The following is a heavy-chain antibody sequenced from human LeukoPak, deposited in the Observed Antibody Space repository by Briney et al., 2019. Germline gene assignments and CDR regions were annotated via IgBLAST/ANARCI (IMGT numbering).Heavy chain of an antibody. Sequence: SGSLSLTCTVSGGSISSTNWWNWVRQPPGKGLEWIGSIYYSGSTYYNPSLKSRVTISVDTSKNQFSLKLSSVTAADTAVYYCARWYSSSWYATFDYWGQGTLVTVPS. V-gene: IGHV4-39*01. CDR1: GGSISSTNW. CDR3: ARWYSSSWYATFDY. J-gene: IGHJ4*02. CDR2: IYYSGST. D-gene: IGHD6-13*01.